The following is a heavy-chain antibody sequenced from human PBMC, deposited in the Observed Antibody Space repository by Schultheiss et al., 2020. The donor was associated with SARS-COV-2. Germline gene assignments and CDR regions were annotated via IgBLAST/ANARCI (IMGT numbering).Heavy chain of an antibody. CDR1: GGSISSSSYY. Sequence: SETLSLTCTVSGGSISSSSYYWGWIRQPPGKGLEWIGRIYTSGSTNYNPSLKSRVTISVDTSKNQFSLKMSSVTAADTAVYYCAREALLNYYGSGMIDYWGQGTLVTVSS. CDR3: AREALLNYYGSGMIDY. V-gene: IGHV4-61*02. CDR2: IYTSGST. J-gene: IGHJ4*02. D-gene: IGHD3-10*01.